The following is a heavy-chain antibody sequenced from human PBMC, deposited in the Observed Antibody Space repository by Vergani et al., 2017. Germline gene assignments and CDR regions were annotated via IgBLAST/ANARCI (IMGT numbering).Heavy chain of an antibody. CDR1: GGSFTSYH. CDR3: ARVNTETNGHLYYYYYMDV. Sequence: QVQLQQWGGGLLKPSETLSLTCVVNGGSFTSYHWTWIRQSPGEGLEWVGDIAHTGRPDYNPSLKSRLTLSVDKSRNQFSLTLNSVTDTDTAIYFCARVNTETNGHLYYYYYMDVWGQGTAVTVS. V-gene: IGHV4-34*01. D-gene: IGHD4-11*01. CDR2: IAHTGRP. J-gene: IGHJ6*03.